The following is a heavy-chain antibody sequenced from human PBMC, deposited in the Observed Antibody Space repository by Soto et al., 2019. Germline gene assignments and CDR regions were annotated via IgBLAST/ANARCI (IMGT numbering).Heavy chain of an antibody. V-gene: IGHV3-30*18. CDR3: AKGYYYDSSCYYYVDYYYGMDV. CDR1: GFTFSSYG. D-gene: IGHD3-22*01. Sequence: QVQLVESGGGVVQPGRSLRLSCAASGFTFSSYGMHWVRQAPGKGLEWVAVISYDGSNKYYADSVKGRFTISRDNSKNTLYLQMNSLRAEDTAVYYCAKGYYYDSSCYYYVDYYYGMDVWGQGTTVTVSS. J-gene: IGHJ6*02. CDR2: ISYDGSNK.